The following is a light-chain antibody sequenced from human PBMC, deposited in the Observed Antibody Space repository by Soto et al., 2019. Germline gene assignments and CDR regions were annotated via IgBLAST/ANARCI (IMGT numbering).Light chain of an antibody. J-gene: IGLJ1*01. CDR1: YSDIGAYNY. CDR3: SSFKGTNSFV. CDR2: EVS. Sequence: QSALTQPPSAFGSPGQSVTIPCTGTYSDIGAYNYVSWYQQRPGEAPKLIIYEVSKRPSGVPDRILASKSGNTASLTVSGLQADDEANYYCSSFKGTNSFVFGTGTKVTVL. V-gene: IGLV2-8*01.